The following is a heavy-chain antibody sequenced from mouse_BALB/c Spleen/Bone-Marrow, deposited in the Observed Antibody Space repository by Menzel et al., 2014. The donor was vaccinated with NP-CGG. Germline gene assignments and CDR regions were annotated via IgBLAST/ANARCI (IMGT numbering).Heavy chain of an antibody. CDR1: GYTFTSYW. CDR3: AYGTPFAY. J-gene: IGHJ3*01. CDR2: IYPGDGDT. Sequence: QVQLQQSGAELARPGASVKLSCKASGYTFTSYWMQRVKQRPGQGLEWIGAIYPGDGDTRYTQKFKGKATLTADKSSSTAYMQLSSLASEDSAVYYCAYGTPFAYWGQGTLVTVSA. V-gene: IGHV1-87*01. D-gene: IGHD2-1*01.